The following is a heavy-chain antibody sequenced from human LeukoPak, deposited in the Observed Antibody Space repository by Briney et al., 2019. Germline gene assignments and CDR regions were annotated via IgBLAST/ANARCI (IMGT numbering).Heavy chain of an antibody. Sequence: PGGSLRLSCVGSGFTFRIYGMHWVRQAPGKGLEWVSVIYSGGSTYYADSVKGRFTISRDNSKNTLYLQMNSLRAEDTAVYYCARDSVGAGYFDYWGQGTLVTVSS. J-gene: IGHJ4*02. V-gene: IGHV3-66*01. CDR2: IYSGGST. CDR3: ARDSVGAGYFDY. D-gene: IGHD1-26*01. CDR1: GFTFRIYG.